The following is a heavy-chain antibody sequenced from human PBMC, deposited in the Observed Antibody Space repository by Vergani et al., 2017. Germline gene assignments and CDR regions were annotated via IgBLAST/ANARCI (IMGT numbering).Heavy chain of an antibody. Sequence: EVQLVESGGGLVQPVGSLRLSCAASGFTFSSYSMNWVRQAPGQGLEWVSYISSSSSTIYYADSVKGRFTISRDNAKNSLYLQMNSLRAEDTAVYYCAREYCGGDCYSSDAFDIWGQGTMVTVSS. D-gene: IGHD2-21*01. J-gene: IGHJ3*02. CDR1: GFTFSSYS. CDR3: AREYCGGDCYSSDAFDI. CDR2: ISSSSSTI. V-gene: IGHV3-48*01.